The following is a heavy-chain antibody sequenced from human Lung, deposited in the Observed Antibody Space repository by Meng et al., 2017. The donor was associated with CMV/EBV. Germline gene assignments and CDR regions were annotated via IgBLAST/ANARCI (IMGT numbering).Heavy chain of an antibody. CDR2: INQSGSP. CDR3: SRGEGAIAVVPAANYYGMDV. D-gene: IGHD2-2*01. V-gene: IGHV4-34*01. CDR1: SGSFSGYY. J-gene: IGHJ6*02. Sequence: GSLRLXXAINSGSFSGYYWSWIRQPPGGAMEWIGEINQSGSPNYNPSLKSRVTMSIDTSEDQFSLKLSSVTAADTAVYYCSRGEGAIAVVPAANYYGMDVCGRGXTVTVSS.